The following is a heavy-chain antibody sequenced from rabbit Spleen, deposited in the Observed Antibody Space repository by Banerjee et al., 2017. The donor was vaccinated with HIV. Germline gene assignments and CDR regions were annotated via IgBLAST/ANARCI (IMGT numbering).Heavy chain of an antibody. CDR1: GLSFSNNYV. D-gene: IGHD4-1*01. Sequence: QEQLEESGGDLVKPGASLTLTCTASGLSFSNNYVMCWVRQAPGKGLEWIACISASNSGNTYYASWAKGRFTVSKTSSTTVTLQMTSLTAADTATYFCARDGYSRGWGIVLYYFNLWGPGTLVTVS. J-gene: IGHJ4*01. V-gene: IGHV1S45*01. CDR3: ARDGYSRGWGIVLYYFNL. CDR2: ISASNSGNT.